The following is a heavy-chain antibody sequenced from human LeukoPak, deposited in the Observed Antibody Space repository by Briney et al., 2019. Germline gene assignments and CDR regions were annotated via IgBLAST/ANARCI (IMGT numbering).Heavy chain of an antibody. Sequence: PGGSLRLSCAVSGFTFSSYWMNWVRQAPGKGLEWVANIKQDGSEKYYVDSVKGRFTISRDNAKNSLYLQMNSLRAEDTAVYYCAREFRGYYYGSGSHGYFDYWGQGTLVTVSS. V-gene: IGHV3-7*01. D-gene: IGHD3-10*01. CDR1: GFTFSSYW. CDR3: AREFRGYYYGSGSHGYFDY. CDR2: IKQDGSEK. J-gene: IGHJ4*02.